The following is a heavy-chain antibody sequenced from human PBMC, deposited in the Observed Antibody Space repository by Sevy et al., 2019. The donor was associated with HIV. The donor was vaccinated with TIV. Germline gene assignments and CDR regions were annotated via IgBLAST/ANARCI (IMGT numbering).Heavy chain of an antibody. D-gene: IGHD3-9*01. Sequence: SETLSLTCSVSGDSITTSDDFWAWIRQPPGKGLQWIGTIFYNGDTFYNPSLESRVTMSVDTSRSHFSLNLKSITAADTAVFYCARAKRAMTGPFSFDPWGQGILVTVSS. CDR1: GDSITTSDDF. V-gene: IGHV4-39*02. J-gene: IGHJ5*02. CDR2: IFYNGDT. CDR3: ARAKRAMTGPFSFDP.